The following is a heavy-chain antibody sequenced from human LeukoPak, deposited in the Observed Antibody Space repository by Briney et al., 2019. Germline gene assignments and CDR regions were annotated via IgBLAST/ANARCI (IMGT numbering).Heavy chain of an antibody. J-gene: IGHJ6*03. CDR1: GFTFSSYW. V-gene: IGHV3-7*01. CDR3: ARANAAARPYYYYYMDV. D-gene: IGHD6-6*01. Sequence: GGFLRLSCAASGFTFSSYWMSWVRQAPGKGLEWVANIKQDGSEKYYVDSVKGRFTISRDNAKNSLYLQMNSLRAEDTAVYYCARANAAARPYYYYYMDVWGKGTTVTVSS. CDR2: IKQDGSEK.